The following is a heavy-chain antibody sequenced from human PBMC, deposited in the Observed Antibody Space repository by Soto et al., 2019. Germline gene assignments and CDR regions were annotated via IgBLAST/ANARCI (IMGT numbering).Heavy chain of an antibody. J-gene: IGHJ6*02. CDR2: IYYSGST. Sequence: QVQLQESGPGLVKPSETLSLTCTVSGGSVSSGSYYWSWIRQPPGKGLEWIGYIYYSGSTNYNPSLKSRVNISVDTSKNQFSLKLSSVTAADTAVYYCVASGLVNYYYYGMDVWGQGTTVTVSS. D-gene: IGHD3-10*01. V-gene: IGHV4-61*01. CDR3: VASGLVNYYYYGMDV. CDR1: GGSVSSGSYY.